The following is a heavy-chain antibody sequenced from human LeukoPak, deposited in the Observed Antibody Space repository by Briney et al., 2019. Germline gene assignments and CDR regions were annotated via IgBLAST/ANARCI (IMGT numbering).Heavy chain of an antibody. V-gene: IGHV4-4*07. CDR1: GGSISSDY. D-gene: IGHD6-19*01. J-gene: IGHJ6*02. CDR2: IYTSGST. CDR3: ARGIAVAGTGYYGMDV. Sequence: SGTLSLTCTVSGGSISSDYWSWSRQPAGKGLEWIGRIYTSGSTNYNPSLKSRVTMSVDTSKNQFSLKLSSVTAADTAVYYCARGIAVAGTGYYGMDVWGQGTTVTVSS.